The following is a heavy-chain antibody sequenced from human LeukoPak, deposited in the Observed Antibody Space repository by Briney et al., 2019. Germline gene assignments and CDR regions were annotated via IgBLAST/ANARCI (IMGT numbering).Heavy chain of an antibody. CDR1: GGTFSSYA. CDR3: ARLGYYDSSEDI. V-gene: IGHV1-69*13. J-gene: IGHJ3*02. D-gene: IGHD3-22*01. CDR2: IIPIFGTA. Sequence: ASVKVSCKASGGTFSSYAISWVRQAPGQGLEWMGGIIPIFGTANYAQKFQGRVTITADESTSTAYMELSSLRSEDTAVYYCARLGYYDSSEDIWGQGTMVTVSS.